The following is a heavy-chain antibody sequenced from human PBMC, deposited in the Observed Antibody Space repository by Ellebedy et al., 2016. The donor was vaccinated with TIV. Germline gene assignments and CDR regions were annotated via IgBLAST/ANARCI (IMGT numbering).Heavy chain of an antibody. D-gene: IGHD1-1*01. Sequence: GGSLRLXXAASGFTFSSHWMNWVRQAPGKGLEWVANINQDGSGGYYADSVKGRFTISRDNAKNSLYLQMNSLRAEDTAVYYCARWNLPFDYWGQGTLVTVSS. CDR3: ARWNLPFDY. CDR1: GFTFSSHW. CDR2: INQDGSGG. V-gene: IGHV3-7*03. J-gene: IGHJ4*02.